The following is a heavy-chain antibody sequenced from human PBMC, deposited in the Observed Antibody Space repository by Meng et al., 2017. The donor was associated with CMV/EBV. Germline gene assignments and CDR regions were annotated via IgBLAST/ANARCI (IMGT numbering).Heavy chain of an antibody. Sequence: GESLKISCAASGFTFSSYSMNWVRQAPGKGLEWVSSISSSSSYIYYADSVKGRFTISRDNAKNSLYLQMNSLRAEDTAVYYCARDQYDFWSDPNWFDPWGQGTLVTVSS. CDR2: ISSSSSYI. CDR1: GFTFSSYS. CDR3: ARDQYDFWSDPNWFDP. V-gene: IGHV3-21*01. J-gene: IGHJ5*02. D-gene: IGHD3-3*01.